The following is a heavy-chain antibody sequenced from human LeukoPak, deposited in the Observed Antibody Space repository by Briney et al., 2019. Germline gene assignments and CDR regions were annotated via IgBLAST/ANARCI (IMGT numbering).Heavy chain of an antibody. Sequence: GGSLRLSCAASGFTVSGNYMSWVRQAPGKGLEWVSIIYSGGSTSYADPVKGRFTISRDNSKNTLYLQMNSLRAEDTAVYYCARSSGPDAPDYWGQGTLVTVSS. CDR3: ARSSGPDAPDY. J-gene: IGHJ4*02. CDR2: IYSGGST. CDR1: GFTVSGNY. D-gene: IGHD7-27*01. V-gene: IGHV3-53*01.